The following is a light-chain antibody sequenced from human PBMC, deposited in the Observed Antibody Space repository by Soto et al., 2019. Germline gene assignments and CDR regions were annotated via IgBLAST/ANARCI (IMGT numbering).Light chain of an antibody. Sequence: EIVMTQSPATLSVSPGERATLSCRASQSVNSNLAWYQQKPGQAPRLLIYGASTRATGVPARFSGSGSGTEFTLTVSSRQSEDFAVYFWQQYNNWPTFGQGTKVEIK. CDR1: QSVNSN. J-gene: IGKJ1*01. V-gene: IGKV3-15*01. CDR2: GAS. CDR3: QQYNNWPT.